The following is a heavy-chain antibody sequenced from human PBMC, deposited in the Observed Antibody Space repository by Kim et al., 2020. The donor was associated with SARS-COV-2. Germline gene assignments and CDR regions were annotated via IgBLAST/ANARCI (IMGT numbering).Heavy chain of an antibody. CDR1: GFTFGDYA. D-gene: IGHD3-9*01. Sequence: GGSLRLSCTASGFTFGDYAMSWFRQAPGKGLEWVGFIRSKAYGGTTEYAASVKGRFTISRDDSKSIAHLQMNSLKTEDTAVYYCTVYYDILTGYYREGYFDYWGQGTLVTVSS. CDR3: TVYYDILTGYYREGYFDY. CDR2: IRSKAYGGTT. J-gene: IGHJ4*02. V-gene: IGHV3-49*03.